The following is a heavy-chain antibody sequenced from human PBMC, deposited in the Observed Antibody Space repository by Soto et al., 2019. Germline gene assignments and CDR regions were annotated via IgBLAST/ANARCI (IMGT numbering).Heavy chain of an antibody. J-gene: IGHJ4*02. CDR3: ARGRGSGYYGSGGYYDY. CDR2: INHSGST. Sequence: SETLSLTCAVYSGSFSGYYWSWIRQPPGKGLEWIGEINHSGSTNYNPSLKSRVTISVDTSKNQFSLKLSSVTAADTAVYYCARGRGSGYYGSGGYYDYWGQGTLVTVSS. CDR1: SGSFSGYY. D-gene: IGHD3-10*01. V-gene: IGHV4-34*01.